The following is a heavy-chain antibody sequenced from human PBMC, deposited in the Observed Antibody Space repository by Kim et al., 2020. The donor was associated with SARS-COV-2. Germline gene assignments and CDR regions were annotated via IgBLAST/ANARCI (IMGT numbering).Heavy chain of an antibody. CDR2: T. V-gene: IGHV3-74*01. J-gene: IGHJ4*02. D-gene: IGHD4-17*01. Sequence: THYSDSVKGRFTISRDNAKNTLYLQMNSLIAEDTAVYYCARDRTTVVPFDCWGQGTLVTVSS. CDR3: ARDRTTVVPFDC.